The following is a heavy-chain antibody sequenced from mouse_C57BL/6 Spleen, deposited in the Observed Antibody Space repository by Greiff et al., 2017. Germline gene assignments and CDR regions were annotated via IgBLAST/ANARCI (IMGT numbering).Heavy chain of an antibody. D-gene: IGHD2-2*01. Sequence: QVQLQQSGAELMKPGASVKLSCKATGYTFTGYWIEWVKQRPGHGLEWIGEILPGSGSTNYNENFKGKATFTADTSSNTAYMQLSSLTTEDSAIYYCARCAHDGSSTMVTTDFDYWGQGTTLTVSS. V-gene: IGHV1-9*01. CDR2: ILPGSGST. CDR3: ARCAHDGSSTMVTTDFDY. J-gene: IGHJ2*01. CDR1: GYTFTGYW.